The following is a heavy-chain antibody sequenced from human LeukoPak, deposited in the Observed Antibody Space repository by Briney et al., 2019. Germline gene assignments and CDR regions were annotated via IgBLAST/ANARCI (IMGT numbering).Heavy chain of an antibody. J-gene: IGHJ4*02. CDR3: ARVGYYYDSSGYYYKGDYFDY. CDR2: IKQDGSEK. V-gene: IGHV3-7*01. CDR1: GFTLSSSW. D-gene: IGHD3-22*01. Sequence: GGSLRLSCAASGFTLSSSWMSWVRQAPGKGLEWVANIKQDGSEKYYVDSLKGRFTISRDNAKNSLYLQMNSLRAEDTAVYYCARVGYYYDSSGYYYKGDYFDYWGQGTLVTVSS.